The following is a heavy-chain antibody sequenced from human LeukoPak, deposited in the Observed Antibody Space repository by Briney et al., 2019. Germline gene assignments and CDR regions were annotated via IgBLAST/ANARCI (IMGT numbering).Heavy chain of an antibody. J-gene: IGHJ5*02. Sequence: GASVKVSCKASGYTFTSYDINWVRQATGQGLGWMGWMNPNSGNTGYAQKFQGRVTITRNTSISTAYMELSSLRSEDTAVYYCARGLMVRGAYWFDPWGQGTLVTVSS. D-gene: IGHD3-10*01. CDR1: GYTFTSYD. CDR2: MNPNSGNT. CDR3: ARGLMVRGAYWFDP. V-gene: IGHV1-8*03.